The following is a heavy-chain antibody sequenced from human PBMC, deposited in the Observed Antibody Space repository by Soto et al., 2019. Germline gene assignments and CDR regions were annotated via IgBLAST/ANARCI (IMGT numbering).Heavy chain of an antibody. CDR3: ARAMVRGVIDYYYGMDV. J-gene: IGHJ6*02. CDR1: GYSFTSYW. CDR2: IYPGDSDT. D-gene: IGHD3-10*01. Sequence: LVKSLKISCNGSGYSFTSYWIGWVRQMHGKGLEWMGIIYPGDSDTRYSPSFQGQVTISADKSISTAYLQWSSLKASDTAMYYCARAMVRGVIDYYYGMDVWGQGTTVTVSS. V-gene: IGHV5-51*01.